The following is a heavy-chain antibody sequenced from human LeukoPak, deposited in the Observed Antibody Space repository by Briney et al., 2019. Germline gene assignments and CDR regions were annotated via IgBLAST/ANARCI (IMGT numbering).Heavy chain of an antibody. CDR3: AKAPYYYYGMDV. J-gene: IGHJ6*02. CDR1: VFTFDDYA. Sequence: GGSLRLSCAASVFTFDDYAMHWVRQAPGKGLEWVSGISWNSGSIGYADSVKGRFTISRGNAKNSLYLQMNSLRAEDTALYYCAKAPYYYYGMDVWGQGTTVTVSS. V-gene: IGHV3-9*01. CDR2: ISWNSGSI.